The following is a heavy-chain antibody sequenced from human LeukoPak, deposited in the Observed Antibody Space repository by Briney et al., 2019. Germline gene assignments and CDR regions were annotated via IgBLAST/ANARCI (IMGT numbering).Heavy chain of an antibody. CDR3: AKGWWLDY. J-gene: IGHJ4*02. D-gene: IGHD2-15*01. V-gene: IGHV3-23*01. CDR2: ISGSGGSTT. CDR1: GLTFSSYA. Sequence: GGSLRLSCAASGLTFSSYAMSWVRQVPGKGLEWVSGISGSGGSTTYYADSVKGRFTISRDNSKNTLYLQMNSQRADDTAVYYCAKGWWLDYWGQGTPVTVSS.